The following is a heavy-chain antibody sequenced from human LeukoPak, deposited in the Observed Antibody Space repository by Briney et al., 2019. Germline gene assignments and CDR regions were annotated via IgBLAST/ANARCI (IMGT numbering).Heavy chain of an antibody. CDR1: GGSISSYY. CDR2: FYPGGTT. J-gene: IGHJ4*02. V-gene: IGHV4-4*07. CDR3: ARDLLW. Sequence: SETLSLTCTVSGGSISSYYWSWIRQPAGKGLEWIGHFYPGGTTSYNPSLKSRVTMSVDTSKNQFSLRLTSVIAADTAVYYCARDLLWWGQGTLVTVSS. D-gene: IGHD2-21*01.